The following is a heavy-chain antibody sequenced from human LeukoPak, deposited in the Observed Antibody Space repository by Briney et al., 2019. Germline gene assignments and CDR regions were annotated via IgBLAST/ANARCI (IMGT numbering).Heavy chain of an antibody. Sequence: GSLRLSCAASGFTFSSYGMHWVRQAPGKGLEWVAVIWYDGSNKYYADSVKGRFTISRDNSKNTLYLQMNSLRAEDTAVYYCAREEDTGHYYYYGMDAWGQGTTVTVSS. CDR1: GFTFSSYG. CDR3: AREEDTGHYYYYGMDA. J-gene: IGHJ6*02. V-gene: IGHV3-33*01. D-gene: IGHD1-14*01. CDR2: IWYDGSNK.